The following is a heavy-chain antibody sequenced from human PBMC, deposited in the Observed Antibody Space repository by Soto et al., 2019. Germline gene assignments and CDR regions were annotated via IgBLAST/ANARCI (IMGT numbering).Heavy chain of an antibody. CDR1: GGSLSSSTYY. V-gene: IGHV4-61*01. CDR2: IYYSGST. CDR3: ARDGNWSDP. Sequence: SXTLSLTCIVSGGSLSSSTYYGCWIRQPPGKVREWIGYIYYSGSTNYNPSLKSRVTISVDTSKNQFSLKLSSVTAADTAVYYCARDGNWSDPWGQGTLVTVSS. J-gene: IGHJ5*02.